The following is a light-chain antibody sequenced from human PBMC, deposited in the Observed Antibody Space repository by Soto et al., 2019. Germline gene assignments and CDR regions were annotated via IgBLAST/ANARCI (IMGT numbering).Light chain of an antibody. V-gene: IGKV1-12*01. CDR1: QGISNW. J-gene: IGKJ3*01. CDR2: AAS. Sequence: DLQMTQSPSSVSASVGDRVIITCRASQGISNWLAWYQQKPGKAPKLLIYAASTLQTGVPSRFSGSGSGTEFTLIISNLQPEDFATYYSQQANSFPAFTFGPGTKVDVK. CDR3: QQANSFPAFT.